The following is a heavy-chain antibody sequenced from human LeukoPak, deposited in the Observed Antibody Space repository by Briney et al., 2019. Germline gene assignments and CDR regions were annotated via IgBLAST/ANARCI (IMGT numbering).Heavy chain of an antibody. D-gene: IGHD3-22*01. J-gene: IGHJ5*02. CDR1: GGPFNGYY. V-gene: IGHV4-34*01. Sequence: SETLSLTCAVYGGPFNGYYWGWIRQPPGKGLEWIGSIYYSGSTYYNPSLKSRVTISVDTSKNQFSLKLSSVTAADTAVYYCARVLVYYDSSGYYSNWFDPWGQGTLVTVSS. CDR3: ARVLVYYDSSGYYSNWFDP. CDR2: IYYSGST.